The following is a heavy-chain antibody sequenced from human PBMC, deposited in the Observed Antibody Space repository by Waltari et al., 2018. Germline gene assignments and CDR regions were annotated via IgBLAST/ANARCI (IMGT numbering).Heavy chain of an antibody. CDR3: AKGSESWGAAFDI. CDR1: GFTFSNFA. Sequence: EVQLVESGGGLVQPGGSLRLSCASSGFTFSNFAMTWARQAPGEGLEWVSGVKDSGVTTFYADSVKGRFTISRDNSKNTLYLQMNSLRVEDTAVYYCAKGSESWGAAFDIWGQGTMVTVSS. D-gene: IGHD6-13*01. CDR2: VKDSGVTT. J-gene: IGHJ3*02. V-gene: IGHV3-23*04.